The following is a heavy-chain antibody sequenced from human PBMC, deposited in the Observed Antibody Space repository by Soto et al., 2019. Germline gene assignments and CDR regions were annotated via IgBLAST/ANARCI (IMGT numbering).Heavy chain of an antibody. CDR2: INHSGST. V-gene: IGHV4-34*01. J-gene: IGHJ4*02. D-gene: IGHD2-8*02. CDR3: AKDKITGLFDY. Sequence: QVQLQQWGAGLLKPSETLSLTCAVYGGSFSGYYWTWIRQPPGTGLEWIGEINHSGSTNYNPSLKSRVTISVDTSKNQFFLKLTSVTAAYTAVYYCAKDKITGLFDYWGQGTLVTVS. CDR1: GGSFSGYY.